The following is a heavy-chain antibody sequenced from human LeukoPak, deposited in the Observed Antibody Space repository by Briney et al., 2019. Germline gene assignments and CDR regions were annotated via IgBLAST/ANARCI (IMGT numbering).Heavy chain of an antibody. J-gene: IGHJ5*02. CDR1: GGTFSTYA. V-gene: IGHV1-69*13. CDR3: AMTGLGYCSGGSCDGPPTAMKLLGFDL. CDR2: IILIFGTA. D-gene: IGHD2-15*01. Sequence: SVKVSCMPSGGTFSTYANSWVRQTPGQGLEWMGHIILIFGTANSAQTFQGRVTITADESTSTAYIELSSLRSEDTAVYYCAMTGLGYCSGGSCDGPPTAMKLLGFDLWGQGTLVTVSS.